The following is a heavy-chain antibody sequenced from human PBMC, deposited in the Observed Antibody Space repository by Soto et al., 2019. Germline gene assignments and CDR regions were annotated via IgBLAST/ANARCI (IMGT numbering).Heavy chain of an antibody. J-gene: IGHJ6*02. CDR3: ARDRLGCSGGGCYTGYYGMDG. V-gene: IGHV3-48*02. CDR1: GFTFSTYS. Sequence: EVQLVESGGGLVQPGGSLRLSCAASGFTFSTYSLNWVRQAPGKGLEWVSYISSSSVTINYADSVTGRFTISRDNAKISLDLQMNILRDEDPAVYYCARDRLGCSGGGCYTGYYGMDGWVQGTTVSFSS. D-gene: IGHD2-15*01. CDR2: ISSSSVTI.